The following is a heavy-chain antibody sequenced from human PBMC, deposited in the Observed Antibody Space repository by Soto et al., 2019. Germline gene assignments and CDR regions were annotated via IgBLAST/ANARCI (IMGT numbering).Heavy chain of an antibody. Sequence: GGSLTLSCAASGLTFDDYAMHWVRQPPGKGLEWVSLISWNGGSTYYADSVKGRFAISRDNRKNSLYLQMNSLRAEDTALYYCAKDAGPGPGDYYYGMDVWGQGTTVTVSS. J-gene: IGHJ6*02. CDR3: AKDAGPGPGDYYYGMDV. V-gene: IGHV3-43D*04. CDR1: GLTFDDYA. CDR2: ISWNGGST.